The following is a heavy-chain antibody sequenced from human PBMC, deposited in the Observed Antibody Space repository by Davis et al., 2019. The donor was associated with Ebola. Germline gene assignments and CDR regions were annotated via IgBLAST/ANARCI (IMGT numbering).Heavy chain of an antibody. CDR1: GFTFSSYS. CDR3: TTAPLGYCSSTSCYSYFDY. CDR2: IQSKTDGGTT. V-gene: IGHV3-15*07. J-gene: IGHJ4*02. D-gene: IGHD2-2*01. Sequence: SCAASGFTFSSYSMNWVRQAPGKGLEWVGRIQSKTDGGTTDYAAPVKGRFTISRDDSKNTLYLQMNSLKTEDTAVYYCTTAPLGYCSSTSCYSYFDYWGQGTLVTVSS.